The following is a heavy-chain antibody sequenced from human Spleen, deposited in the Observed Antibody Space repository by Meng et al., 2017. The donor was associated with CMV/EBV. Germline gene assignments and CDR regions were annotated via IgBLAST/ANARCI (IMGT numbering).Heavy chain of an antibody. J-gene: IGHJ3*02. CDR3: AKGDIVVVRNGDAFDM. CDR1: GFTFSSYA. D-gene: IGHD2-2*01. Sequence: GGSLRLSCAASGFTFSSYAMSWVRQAPGKGLEWVSAISGSGGSTYYADSVKGRFTISRDNSKNTLYLQMNSLRAEDTAVYYCAKGDIVVVRNGDAFDMWGQGTMVTVSS. CDR2: ISGSGGST. V-gene: IGHV3-23*01.